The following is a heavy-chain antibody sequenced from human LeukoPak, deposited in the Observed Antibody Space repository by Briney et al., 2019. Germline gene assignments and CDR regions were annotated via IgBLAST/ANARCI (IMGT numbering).Heavy chain of an antibody. Sequence: ASAKVSCKASGYTFTSYAMHWVRQAPGQRLEWMGWINAGNDNTKYSQKFQGRDTITRDTSASTAYMELSSLRSEDTAVYYCARDLGYCTGGTCYPNWFDPWGQGTLVTVSS. J-gene: IGHJ5*02. V-gene: IGHV1-3*01. D-gene: IGHD2-15*01. CDR3: ARDLGYCTGGTCYPNWFDP. CDR1: GYTFTSYA. CDR2: INAGNDNT.